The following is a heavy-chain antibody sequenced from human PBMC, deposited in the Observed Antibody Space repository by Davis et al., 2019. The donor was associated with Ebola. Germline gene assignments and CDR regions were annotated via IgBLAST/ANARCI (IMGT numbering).Heavy chain of an antibody. CDR2: IYHSGST. Sequence: MPSETLSLTCTVSGGSISSSSYYWGWIRQPPGKGLEWIGYIYHSGSTYYNPSLKSRVTISVDRSKNQFSLKLSSVTAADTAVYYCAREGVYCSSTSCPYWYFDLWGRGTLVTVSS. CDR3: AREGVYCSSTSCPYWYFDL. CDR1: GGSISSSSYY. J-gene: IGHJ2*01. D-gene: IGHD2-2*01. V-gene: IGHV4-30-2*01.